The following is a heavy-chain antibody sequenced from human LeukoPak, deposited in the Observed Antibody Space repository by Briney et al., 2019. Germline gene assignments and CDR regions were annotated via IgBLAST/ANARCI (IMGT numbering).Heavy chain of an antibody. Sequence: SETLSLTCAVYGGPFSGYYWSWIRQPPGKGLEWIGEINHSGSTNYNPSLKSRVTISVDTSKNQFSLKLSSVTAADTAVYYCARIAAAGSPWFDPWGQGTLVTVSS. J-gene: IGHJ5*02. V-gene: IGHV4-34*01. CDR2: INHSGST. CDR1: GGPFSGYY. CDR3: ARIAAAGSPWFDP. D-gene: IGHD6-13*01.